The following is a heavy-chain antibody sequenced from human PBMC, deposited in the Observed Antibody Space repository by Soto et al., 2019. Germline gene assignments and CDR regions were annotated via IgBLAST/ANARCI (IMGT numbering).Heavy chain of an antibody. J-gene: IGHJ4*02. CDR3: ARRSGWFGEFDY. CDR2: IYYSGST. Sequence: SETLSLTCTVSGGSISSYYWSWIRQPPGKGLEWIGYIYYSGSTNYNPSLKSRVTISVDTSKNHFSLKLSSVTAADTAVYYCARRSGWFGEFDYLGQGTLVTVSS. D-gene: IGHD3-10*01. CDR1: GGSISSYY. V-gene: IGHV4-59*08.